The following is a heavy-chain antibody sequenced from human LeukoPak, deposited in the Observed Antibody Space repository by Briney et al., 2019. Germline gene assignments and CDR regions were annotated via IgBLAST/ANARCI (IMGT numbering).Heavy chain of an antibody. CDR2: MNGDGSEI. Sequence: GSLRLSCAASGFIFSTYWVMWARQAPGKGLGWVANMNGDGSEIHYVDSVKGRFTISRDNARNSLFLQMNGLRPEDTAVYYCARPAYTAAYDLWGQGTMVTVSS. CDR1: GFIFSTYW. CDR3: ARPAYTAAYDL. V-gene: IGHV3-7*01. D-gene: IGHD3-16*01. J-gene: IGHJ3*01.